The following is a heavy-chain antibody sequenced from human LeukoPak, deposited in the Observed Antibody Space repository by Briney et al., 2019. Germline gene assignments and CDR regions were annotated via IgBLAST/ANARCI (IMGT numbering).Heavy chain of an antibody. CDR1: GFTFDDYA. Sequence: GGSLRLSCAASGFTFDDYAMHWVRQAPGKGLEWVSGISWNSGSIGYADSVEGRFTISRDNAKNSLYLQMNSLRAEDTALYYCAKVTSSRDGYNWWGQGTLVTVSS. J-gene: IGHJ4*02. D-gene: IGHD5-12*01. V-gene: IGHV3-9*01. CDR3: AKVTSSRDGYNW. CDR2: ISWNSGSI.